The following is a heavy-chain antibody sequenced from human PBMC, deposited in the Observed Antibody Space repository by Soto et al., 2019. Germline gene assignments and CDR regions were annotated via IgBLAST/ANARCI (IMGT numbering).Heavy chain of an antibody. Sequence: PSETLSLTYTVSGGSISGYHWSWIRQPPGKGLEWIGHIYYNVGTTYNPSLDSRVTVSLDTSRNQFSLKLNSVTAADTAVYYCASWVYVYGRGVFAISGQGTMV. D-gene: IGHD6-13*01. J-gene: IGHJ3*02. CDR1: GGSISGYH. CDR2: IYYNVGT. V-gene: IGHV4-59*08. CDR3: ASWVYVYGRGVFAI.